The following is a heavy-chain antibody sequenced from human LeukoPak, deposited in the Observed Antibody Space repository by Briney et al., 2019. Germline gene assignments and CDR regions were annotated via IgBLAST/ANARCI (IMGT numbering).Heavy chain of an antibody. CDR3: ARNKVQRYGGSGAFHL. J-gene: IGHJ3*01. Sequence: GGSLRVSCAASGFTFSSYAVGWVRQAPGKGLEWVGYISSSSSTIYYADYVKGRFTISRDNAKNSLYLEMNSLRAEDTAVYYCARNKVQRYGGSGAFHLWGEGTMLRLSS. V-gene: IGHV3-48*01. CDR2: ISSSSSTI. CDR1: GFTFSSYA. D-gene: IGHD3-10*01.